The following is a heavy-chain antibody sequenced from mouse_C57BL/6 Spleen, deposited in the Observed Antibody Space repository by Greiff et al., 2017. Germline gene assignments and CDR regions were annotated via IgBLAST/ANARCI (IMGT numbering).Heavy chain of an antibody. J-gene: IGHJ1*03. V-gene: IGHV5-4*03. D-gene: IGHD1-1*01. CDR2: ISDGGSYT. CDR1: GFTFSSYA. Sequence: DVMLVESGGGLVKPGGSLKLSCAASGFTFSSYAMSWVRQTPEKRLEWVATISDGGSYTYYPDNVKGRFTISRDNAKNNLYLQMSHLKSEDTAMYYCAKSLFTTVVASDVWGTGTTVTVSS. CDR3: AKSLFTTVVASDV.